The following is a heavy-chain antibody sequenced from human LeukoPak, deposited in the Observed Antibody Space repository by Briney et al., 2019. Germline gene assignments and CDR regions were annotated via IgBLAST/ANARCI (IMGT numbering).Heavy chain of an antibody. D-gene: IGHD4-17*01. CDR1: GFTFSNYV. CDR3: ARDGIRDYGDFSY. CDR2: ISGSGGST. J-gene: IGHJ4*02. Sequence: GGSLRLSCAASGFTFSNYVMSWVRQAPGKGLEWVSSISGSGGSTYYADSVKGRFTISRDNAKSTLYLQMNSLRAEDTAVYYCARDGIRDYGDFSYWGQGTLVTVSS. V-gene: IGHV3-23*01.